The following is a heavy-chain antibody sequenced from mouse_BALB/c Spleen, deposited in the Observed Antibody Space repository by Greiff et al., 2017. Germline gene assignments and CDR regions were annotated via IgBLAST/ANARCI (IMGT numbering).Heavy chain of an antibody. Sequence: VQLQQSGTVLARPGASVKMSCKASGYTFNSYWMHWVKQRPGQGLEWIGALYPGNSDTSYNQKFKGKAKLTAVTSTSTVYMELSSLTNEDSAVHYCTRGYRYDGVAMDYWGQGTSVTASS. CDR1: GYTFNSYW. D-gene: IGHD2-14*01. V-gene: IGHV1-5*01. CDR3: TRGYRYDGVAMDY. CDR2: LYPGNSDT. J-gene: IGHJ4*01.